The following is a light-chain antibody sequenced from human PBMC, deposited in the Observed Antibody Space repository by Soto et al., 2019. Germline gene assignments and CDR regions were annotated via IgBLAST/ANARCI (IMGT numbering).Light chain of an antibody. Sequence: DIQLPHSTSSLSASVGARVTITCRASQSISSWLAWYQQKPGKAPKLLIYDASSLESGVPSRFSGSGSGTEFTLTISSLQPDDFATYYCQQYNSYSITFGQGTRLEIK. CDR3: QQYNSYSIT. CDR2: DAS. CDR1: QSISSW. V-gene: IGKV1-5*01. J-gene: IGKJ5*01.